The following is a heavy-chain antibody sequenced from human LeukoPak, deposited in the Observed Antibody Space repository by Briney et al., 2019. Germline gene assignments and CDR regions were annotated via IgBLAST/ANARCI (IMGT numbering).Heavy chain of an antibody. V-gene: IGHV1-46*01. CDR1: GYTFTCYY. J-gene: IGHJ4*02. CDR3: ARANYDFWSGYSYYFDY. Sequence: GASVKVSCKASGYTFTCYYMHWVRQAPGQGLEWMGIINPSGGSTSYAQKFQGGVTMTRDTSTSTVYMELSSLRSEDTAVYYCARANYDFWSGYSYYFDYWGQGTLVTVSS. D-gene: IGHD3-3*01. CDR2: INPSGGST.